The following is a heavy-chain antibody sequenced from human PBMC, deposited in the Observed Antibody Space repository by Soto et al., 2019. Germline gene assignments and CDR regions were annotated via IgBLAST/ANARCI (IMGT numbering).Heavy chain of an antibody. D-gene: IGHD5-18*01. V-gene: IGHV1-2*04. CDR1: GYTFTAYY. CDR2: INPNSGGT. CDR3: ARGGGLRDSYGYRYYFDY. Sequence: QVQLVQSGAEVKKPGASVKVSCKASGYTFTAYYMHWVRQAPGQGLEWMGWINPNSGGTNYAQKLQGWFTMTRDTSISTAYMELSRLRSDDTAVYYCARGGGLRDSYGYRYYFDYWGQGTLVTVSS. J-gene: IGHJ4*02.